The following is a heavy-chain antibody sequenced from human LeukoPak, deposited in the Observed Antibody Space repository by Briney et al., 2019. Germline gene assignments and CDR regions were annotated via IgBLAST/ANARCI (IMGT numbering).Heavy chain of an antibody. CDR3: TTYSVLHGYYYYYYGMDV. D-gene: IGHD2-15*01. V-gene: IGHV3-15*01. J-gene: IGHJ6*02. CDR1: GFTFSNAW. Sequence: GGSLRLSCAASGFTFSNAWMSWVRQAPGKGLEWVGRIKSKTDGGTTDYAAPVKGRFTISRDDSKNTLYLQMNSLKTEDTAVYYCTTYSVLHGYYYYYYGMDVWGQGTTVTVSS. CDR2: IKSKTDGGTT.